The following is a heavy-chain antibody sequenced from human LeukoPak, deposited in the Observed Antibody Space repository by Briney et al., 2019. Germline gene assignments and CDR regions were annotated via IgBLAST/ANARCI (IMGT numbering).Heavy chain of an antibody. V-gene: IGHV3-30*04. CDR1: GFTFSSYA. Sequence: GGSLRLSWAASGFTFSSYAMHWVRQAPGKGLEWVAVISYDGSNKYYADSVKGRFTISRDNSKNTLYLQMNSLRAEDTAVYYRAKAPGKPYYYGMDVWGQGTTVTVSS. CDR2: ISYDGSNK. D-gene: IGHD3-10*01. J-gene: IGHJ6*02. CDR3: AKAPGKPYYYGMDV.